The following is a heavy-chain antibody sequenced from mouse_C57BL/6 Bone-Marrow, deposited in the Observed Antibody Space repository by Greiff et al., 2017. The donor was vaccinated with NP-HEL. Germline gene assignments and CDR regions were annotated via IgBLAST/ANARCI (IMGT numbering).Heavy chain of an antibody. CDR1: GYTFTEYT. D-gene: IGHD2-3*01. CDR2: FYPGSGSI. Sequence: VQLQQSGAELVKPGASVKLSCKASGYTFTEYTIHWVKQRSGQGLEWIGWFYPGSGSIKYNEKFKDKATLTADKSSSTVYMELSRLTSEDSAVYFCARHGKGDPEGLDGYYVGWFAYWGQGTLVTVSA. J-gene: IGHJ3*01. CDR3: ARHGKGDPEGLDGYYVGWFAY. V-gene: IGHV1-62-2*01.